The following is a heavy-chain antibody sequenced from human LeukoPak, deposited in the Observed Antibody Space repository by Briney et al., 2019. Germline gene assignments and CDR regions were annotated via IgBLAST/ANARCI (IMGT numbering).Heavy chain of an antibody. Sequence: ASVKVSCKASGYTFTIYGFSWVRQAPGQGLEWMGWISAYNGNTNYAQKLQGRVTMTIDTSTSTAYMELRSLRSDDTAVYYCARGGVDTAMVSMDVWGQGTTVTVSS. CDR3: ARGGVDTAMVSMDV. J-gene: IGHJ6*02. CDR1: GYTFTIYG. V-gene: IGHV1-18*01. CDR2: ISAYNGNT. D-gene: IGHD5-18*01.